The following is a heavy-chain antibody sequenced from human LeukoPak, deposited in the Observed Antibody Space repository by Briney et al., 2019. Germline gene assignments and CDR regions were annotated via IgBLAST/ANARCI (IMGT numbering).Heavy chain of an antibody. CDR3: AGGYGSGSYYPPHLYDY. Sequence: ASVKVSCKASGYTFTGYYMHWVRQAPGQGLEWMGWINPNSGGTNYAQKFQGRVTMTRDTSISTAYMEQSRLRSDDTAVYYCAGGYGSGSYYPPHLYDYWGQGTLVTVSS. J-gene: IGHJ4*02. D-gene: IGHD3-10*01. CDR1: GYTFTGYY. CDR2: INPNSGGT. V-gene: IGHV1-2*02.